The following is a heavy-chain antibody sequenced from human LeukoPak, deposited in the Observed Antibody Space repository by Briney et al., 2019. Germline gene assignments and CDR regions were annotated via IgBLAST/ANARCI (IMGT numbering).Heavy chain of an antibody. V-gene: IGHV4-39*01. J-gene: IGHJ4*02. D-gene: IGHD5-12*01. Sequence: PSETLSLTCTVSGGSISSSSYYWAWIRHPQGRGLEWIGSIFYSGTTFYNPSLKSRLTISADTSKNQFSLRLSSVTAADTAVYYCARRDIVATISTWGQGTLVTVSS. CDR2: IFYSGTT. CDR1: GGSISSSSYY. CDR3: ARRDIVATIST.